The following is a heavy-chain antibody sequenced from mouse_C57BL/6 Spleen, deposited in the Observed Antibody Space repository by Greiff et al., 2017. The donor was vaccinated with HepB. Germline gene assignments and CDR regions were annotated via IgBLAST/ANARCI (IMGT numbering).Heavy chain of an antibody. CDR2: IDPETGGT. CDR3: TRLVTGAMDY. CDR1: GYTFTDYE. J-gene: IGHJ4*01. D-gene: IGHD6-2*01. V-gene: IGHV1-15*01. Sequence: QVHVKQSGAELVRPGASVTLSCKASGYTFTDYEMHWVKQTPVHGLEWIGAIDPETGGTAYNQKFKGKAILTADKSSSTAYMELRSLTSEDSAVYYCTRLVTGAMDYWGQGTSVTVSS.